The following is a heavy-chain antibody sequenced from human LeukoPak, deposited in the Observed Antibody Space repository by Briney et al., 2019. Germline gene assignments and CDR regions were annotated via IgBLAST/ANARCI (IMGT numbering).Heavy chain of an antibody. CDR3: ARDHHRRLYDSQARNTFDV. CDR2: ISSSGSTI. Sequence: GGSLRLSCAASGFTFSSYAMSWVRQAPGKGLEWVSYISSSGSTIYYADSVKGRFALSGDNAKHSPYLQMNSLRAEDTAVYYCARDHHRRLYDSQARNTFDVWGQGTMVTVSS. D-gene: IGHD3-22*01. J-gene: IGHJ3*01. CDR1: GFTFSSYA. V-gene: IGHV3-48*01.